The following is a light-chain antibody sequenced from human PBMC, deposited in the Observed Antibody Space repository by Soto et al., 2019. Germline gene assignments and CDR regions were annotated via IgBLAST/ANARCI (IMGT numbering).Light chain of an antibody. CDR1: QSVRGY. CDR3: QQRSNWLT. CDR2: DAS. Sequence: EFVLTQTPATLSLSPGERATLSCSASQSVRGYLASYQQKPGQAPRLLIYDASNRAPGIPARFSGSGSGTDFTLTISIQEPEDFAVYYCQQRSNWLTFGGGTKVDIK. J-gene: IGKJ4*01. V-gene: IGKV3-11*01.